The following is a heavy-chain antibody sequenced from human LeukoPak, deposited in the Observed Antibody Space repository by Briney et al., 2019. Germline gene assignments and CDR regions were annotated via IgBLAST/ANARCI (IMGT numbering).Heavy chain of an antibody. D-gene: IGHD2-2*01. J-gene: IGHJ5*02. V-gene: IGHV4-59*01. CDR2: IYYSGST. Sequence: KTSETLSLTCTVSGGSISSYYWSWIRQPPGKGLEWIGYIYYSGSTNYNPSLKSRVTISVDTSKNQFSLKLSSVTAADTAVYYCARGHRPYQLLPKDTNWFDPWGQGTLVTVSS. CDR3: ARGHRPYQLLPKDTNWFDP. CDR1: GGSISSYY.